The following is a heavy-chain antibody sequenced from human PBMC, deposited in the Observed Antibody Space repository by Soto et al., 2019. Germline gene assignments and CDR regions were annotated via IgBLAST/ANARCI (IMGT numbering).Heavy chain of an antibody. CDR1: GESFSGYY. Sequence: SETLSLTCAVYGESFSGYYWSWIRQPPGKGLEWIGEVNHSGSTNYSPSLKSRVTISVDTSKNQFSLRLSSVTAADTAVYYCARVGSSGWYEDYYYGMDVWGQGTTVTDSS. CDR3: ARVGSSGWYEDYYYGMDV. V-gene: IGHV4-34*01. CDR2: VNHSGST. D-gene: IGHD6-19*01. J-gene: IGHJ6*02.